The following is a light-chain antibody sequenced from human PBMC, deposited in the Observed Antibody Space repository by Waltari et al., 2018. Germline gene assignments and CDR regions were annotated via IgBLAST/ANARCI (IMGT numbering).Light chain of an antibody. Sequence: EIVMTQSPATLSVSPGERAILSCRASQSVSSNLAWYQQKPGQAPRLLIYGASTRATGIPARFSGSGSGTEFTLTISSLQSEDFAVYYCQQYNNWLEITFGQGTRLEIK. V-gene: IGKV3-15*01. J-gene: IGKJ5*01. CDR2: GAS. CDR3: QQYNNWLEIT. CDR1: QSVSSN.